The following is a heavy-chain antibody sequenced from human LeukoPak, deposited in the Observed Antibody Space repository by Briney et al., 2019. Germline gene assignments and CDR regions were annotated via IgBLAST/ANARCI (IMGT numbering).Heavy chain of an antibody. Sequence: GGSLRLSCAASGFTLSEQYRDWVRQAPGKGLEWVGSTKNKANSYSTEYAASVKGRFTISRDNSKNSLYLQMNSLKTEDTAVYYCARGPYSGSPDAFDIWGQGTMVTVSS. V-gene: IGHV3-72*01. J-gene: IGHJ3*02. D-gene: IGHD1-26*01. CDR1: GFTLSEQY. CDR3: ARGPYSGSPDAFDI. CDR2: TKNKANSYST.